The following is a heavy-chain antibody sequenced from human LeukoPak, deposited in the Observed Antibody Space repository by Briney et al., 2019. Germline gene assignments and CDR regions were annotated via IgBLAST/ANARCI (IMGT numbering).Heavy chain of an antibody. V-gene: IGHV3-15*01. Sequence: GGSLRLSCAGSGFTFINAWMNWVRQAPGKGLEWVGRIKSKTDGGTTDYAAPVKGRFPISRDDSKNTLYLQMNSLRAEDTAVYYCAKASAMIVVVSKHFDYWGQGTLVTVSS. CDR2: IKSKTDGGTT. J-gene: IGHJ4*02. CDR3: AKASAMIVVVSKHFDY. CDR1: GFTFINAW. D-gene: IGHD3-22*01.